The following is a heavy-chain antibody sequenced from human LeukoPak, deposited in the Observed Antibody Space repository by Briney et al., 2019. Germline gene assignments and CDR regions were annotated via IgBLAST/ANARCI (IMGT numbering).Heavy chain of an antibody. D-gene: IGHD1-26*01. V-gene: IGHV3-30*02. J-gene: IGHJ4*02. CDR3: AKGGARLHSYYFDY. Sequence: GGSLRLSCAASGFTFSSYDMYWVRLAPGKGLDWVAFVRYDGSQKYYADSVKGRFTLSRDNSKNTLYLQMNSLRAEDTAVFYCAKGGARLHSYYFDYWGQGTLVTVSS. CDR2: VRYDGSQK. CDR1: GFTFSSYD.